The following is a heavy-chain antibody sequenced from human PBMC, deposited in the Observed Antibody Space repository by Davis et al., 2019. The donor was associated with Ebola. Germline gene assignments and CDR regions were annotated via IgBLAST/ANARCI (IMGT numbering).Heavy chain of an antibody. V-gene: IGHV1-2*06. Sequence: ASVKVSCQASRYTFTDYNIHWLRQAPGHGLEWLGRVILKSGATNYAQKFQGRVTMTRDTSISTVYMELSSLRYDDTADYYCARGHNYAHEYWGQGTLVTVSS. J-gene: IGHJ4*02. D-gene: IGHD4-11*01. CDR3: ARGHNYAHEY. CDR2: VILKSGAT. CDR1: RYTFTDYN.